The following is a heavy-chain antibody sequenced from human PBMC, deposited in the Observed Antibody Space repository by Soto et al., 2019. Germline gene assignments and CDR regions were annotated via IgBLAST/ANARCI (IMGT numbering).Heavy chain of an antibody. D-gene: IGHD3-3*01. CDR1: GYTFTGYY. CDR2: INPNSGGT. CDR3: AKDLLRFLEWLPLYYYYGMDV. J-gene: IGHJ6*02. Sequence: ASVKVSCKASGYTFTGYYMHWVRQAPGQGLEWMGWINPNSGGTNYAQKFQGRVTMTRDTSISTAYMELSRLRSDDTAVYYCAKDLLRFLEWLPLYYYYGMDVWGQGTTVTVSS. V-gene: IGHV1-2*02.